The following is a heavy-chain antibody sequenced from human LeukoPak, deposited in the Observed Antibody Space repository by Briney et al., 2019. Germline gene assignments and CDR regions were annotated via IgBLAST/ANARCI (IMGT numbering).Heavy chain of an antibody. V-gene: IGHV3-23*01. J-gene: IGHJ2*01. Sequence: GGSLRLPCAASGFTFSTYWMHWVRQAPGKGLEWVSAISGSGGNTYYADSVKGRFTIYRDNSKNTLYLQMNSLGAEDTAVYYCAKGWYFDLWGRGTLVTVSS. CDR2: ISGSGGNT. CDR1: GFTFSTYW. CDR3: AKGWYFDL.